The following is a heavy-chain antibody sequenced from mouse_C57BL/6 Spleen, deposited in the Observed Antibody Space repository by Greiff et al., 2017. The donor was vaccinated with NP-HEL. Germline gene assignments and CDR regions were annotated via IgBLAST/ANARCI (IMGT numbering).Heavy chain of an antibody. CDR3: ARQSDNYEDFDY. D-gene: IGHD2-12*01. CDR2: INPSSGYP. V-gene: IGHV1-4*01. Sequence: VKLMESGAELARPGASVTMSCKASGYTFTSYTMHWVKQRPGQGLEWIGYINPSSGYPKSNPKFTDQATLTANKSSNTAYMQLSSLTSEDSAVYYCARQSDNYEDFDYWGQGTTLTVSS. J-gene: IGHJ2*01. CDR1: GYTFTSYT.